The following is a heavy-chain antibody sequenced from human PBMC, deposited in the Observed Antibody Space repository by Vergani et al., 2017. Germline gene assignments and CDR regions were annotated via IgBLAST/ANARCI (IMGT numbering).Heavy chain of an antibody. CDR3: ARDLRYGDYYFDY. CDR2: IKQDGVEK. D-gene: IGHD4-17*01. CDR1: GFIFTNYW. Sequence: EVQLMESGGGLVQPGGSLRLSCTASGFIFTNYWMTWVRRAPGKGLEWVANIKQDGVEKYFVDSVKGRFTISRDNAKNSLYLQMNSLRAEDTAVYYCARDLRYGDYYFDYGGQGTLVTVAS. V-gene: IGHV3-7*03. J-gene: IGHJ4*02.